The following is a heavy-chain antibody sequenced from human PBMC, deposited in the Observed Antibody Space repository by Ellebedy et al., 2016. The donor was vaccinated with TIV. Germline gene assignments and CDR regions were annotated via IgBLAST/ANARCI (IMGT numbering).Heavy chain of an antibody. CDR1: GFNFVDYA. J-gene: IGHJ4*02. CDR2: VSGGGEST. V-gene: IGHV3-23*01. Sequence: PGGSLRLSCAASGFNFVDYAMTWVRQTPGKGLEWVSTVSGGGESTFYEDSVRGRFTISRDNSQNRLYLQMSSLTAEDTATYYCARNCRANIDSYSGFDYWGQGALVTVSS. CDR3: ARNCRANIDSYSGFDY. D-gene: IGHD2/OR15-2a*01.